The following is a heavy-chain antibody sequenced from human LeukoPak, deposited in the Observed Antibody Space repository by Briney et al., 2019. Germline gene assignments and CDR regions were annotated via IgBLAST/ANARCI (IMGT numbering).Heavy chain of an antibody. J-gene: IGHJ4*02. Sequence: GGSLRLSCAASGFTFSSYAMHWVRQAPGKGLEWVAVISYDGSNKYYADSVKGRFTISRDNSKNTLYLQMNSLRAEDTAVYYCARILWFGELWIDYWGQGTLVTVSS. V-gene: IGHV3-30-3*01. CDR3: ARILWFGELWIDY. D-gene: IGHD3-10*01. CDR1: GFTFSSYA. CDR2: ISYDGSNK.